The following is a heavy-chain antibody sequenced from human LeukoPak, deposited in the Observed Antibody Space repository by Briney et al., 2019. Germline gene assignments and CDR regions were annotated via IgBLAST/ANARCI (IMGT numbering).Heavy chain of an antibody. D-gene: IGHD3-10*01. J-gene: IGHJ4*02. CDR3: AKLYGSSQAGKDY. CDR2: VTGSGTST. V-gene: IGHV3-23*01. CDR1: GITFSSYA. Sequence: PGGSLRLSCAASGITFSSYALTWVRQAPGKGLEWVSTVTGSGTSTYYADSVKGRFTISRDNSKNTLYLQMNGLRAEDTAVYYCAKLYGSSQAGKDYWGQGTLVTVSS.